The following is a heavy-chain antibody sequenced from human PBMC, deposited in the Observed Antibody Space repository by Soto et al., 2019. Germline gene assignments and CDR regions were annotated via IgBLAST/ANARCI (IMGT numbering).Heavy chain of an antibody. D-gene: IGHD3-9*01. J-gene: IGHJ4*02. CDR3: ARIGRLARPYYFDY. CDR2: INPSGGST. Sequence: ASVKVSCKASGGTFSSYAISWVRQAPGQGLEWMGIINPSGGSTSYAQKFQGRVTMTRDTSTSTVYMELSSLRSEDTAVYYCARIGRLARPYYFDYWGQGTLVTVSS. CDR1: GGTFSSYA. V-gene: IGHV1-46*01.